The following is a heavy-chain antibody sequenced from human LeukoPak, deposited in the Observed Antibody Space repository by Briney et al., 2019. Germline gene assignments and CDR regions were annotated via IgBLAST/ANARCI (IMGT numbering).Heavy chain of an antibody. Sequence: GGSLRLSCAASGFTFSSYGMHWVRQAPGKGLEWVAFIRYDGSNKYYADSVKGRFTISRDNSKNTLYLQMNSLRAEDTAVYYCAKDRKLQLWFGELYDYWGQGTLVTVSS. CDR2: IRYDGSNK. V-gene: IGHV3-30*02. D-gene: IGHD3-10*01. CDR3: AKDRKLQLWFGELYDY. CDR1: GFTFSSYG. J-gene: IGHJ4*02.